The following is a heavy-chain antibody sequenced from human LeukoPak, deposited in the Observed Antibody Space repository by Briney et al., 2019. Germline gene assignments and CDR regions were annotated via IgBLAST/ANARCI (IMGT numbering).Heavy chain of an antibody. D-gene: IGHD6-13*01. V-gene: IGHV1-2*02. CDR3: ARGAEAETSPLDY. Sequence: ASVKVSCKASGYIFSDYYMHWVRQAPGQGLGWLGWINPKTGAADYAQQFRGRISMTRDTSINTDYMEMKRVTSDDTAVYYCARGAEAETSPLDYWSQGTLVTVSS. CDR2: INPKTGAA. J-gene: IGHJ4*02. CDR1: GYIFSDYY.